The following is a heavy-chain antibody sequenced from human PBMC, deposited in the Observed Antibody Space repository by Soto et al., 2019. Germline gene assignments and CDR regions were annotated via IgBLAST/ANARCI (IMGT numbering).Heavy chain of an antibody. V-gene: IGHV3-7*01. J-gene: IGHJ4*02. CDR1: GFTFSAYW. CDR2: IKQDGSEK. D-gene: IGHD1-7*01. CDR3: ARAARLELRREYFFNS. Sequence: PGGSLRLSCAASGFTFSAYWMSWVRQAPGKGLEWVANIKQDGSEKYYVDSVKGRFTISRDNAKNSLYLQMNSLRAEDTAVYYCARAARLELRREYFFNSWGQGTLVTVSS.